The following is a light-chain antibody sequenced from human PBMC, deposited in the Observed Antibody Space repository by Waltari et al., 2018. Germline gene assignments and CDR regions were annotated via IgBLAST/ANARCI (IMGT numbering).Light chain of an antibody. CDR1: NIGNKN. V-gene: IGLV3-21*03. J-gene: IGLJ2*01. CDR3: QVWDSSSDHRV. Sequence: SYVVTQPPSVSVAPGKTARITSAGNNIGNKNVHWYQQKPGQAPVLVVYDDSDRPSGIPERFSGSNSGNTATLTINRAEAGDEADYHCQVWDSSSDHRVFGGGTKLTVL. CDR2: DDS.